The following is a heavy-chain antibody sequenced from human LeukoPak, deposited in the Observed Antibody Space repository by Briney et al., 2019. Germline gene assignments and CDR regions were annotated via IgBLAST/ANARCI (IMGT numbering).Heavy chain of an antibody. V-gene: IGHV3-21*01. CDR2: ISSSSSYI. D-gene: IGHD3-16*01. CDR1: GFTSSSYS. CDR3: ARVGDDDDY. Sequence: GGSLRLSCAASGFTSSSYSMNWVRQAPGKGLEWVSSISSSSSYIYYADSVKGQFTISRDNAKNSLYLQMNSLRAEDTAVYYCARVGDDDDYWGQGTLVTVSS. J-gene: IGHJ4*02.